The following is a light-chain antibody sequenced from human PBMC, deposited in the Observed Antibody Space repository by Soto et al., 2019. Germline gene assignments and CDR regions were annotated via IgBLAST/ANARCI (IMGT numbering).Light chain of an antibody. V-gene: IGKV3-15*01. J-gene: IGKJ1*01. CDR3: QQYNKRPS. Sequence: EIVMTQSPATLSVSPGERATLSCRASQSVSSNLAWYQQKPGQAPRLLIYGASTRATGIPARFSGRGSGTEFTLTISSLQYEDFAVYYCQQYNKRPSFGQGTNVDI. CDR1: QSVSSN. CDR2: GAS.